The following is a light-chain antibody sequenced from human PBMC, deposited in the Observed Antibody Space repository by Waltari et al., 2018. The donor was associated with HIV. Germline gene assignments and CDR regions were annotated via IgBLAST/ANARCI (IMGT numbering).Light chain of an antibody. CDR2: GKN. J-gene: IGLJ3*02. CDR1: SLRNYS. CDR3: NSRDSSDNHV. Sequence: SSDLSQAPAVSVALGQTVRITCQGDSLRNYSASWYQQKPGQAPILVIFGKNKRPSGIPDRFSGSNSGNTASLTITGAQAEDEADYYCNSRDSSDNHVFGGGTKVTV. V-gene: IGLV3-19*01.